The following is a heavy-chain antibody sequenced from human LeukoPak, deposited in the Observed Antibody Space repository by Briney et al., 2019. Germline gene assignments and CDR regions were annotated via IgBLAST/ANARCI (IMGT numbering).Heavy chain of an antibody. CDR1: GYTFTKFY. D-gene: IGHD6-13*01. CDR2: VNPSDGVT. Sequence: ASVKVSCKASGYTFTKFYIHWVRQAPGQGLEWMGMVNPSDGVTTYAQRFQGRVTMTRNTSISTAYMELSSLRSEDTAVYYCARVPAKWQQLVKSGRAFDIWGQGTMVTVSS. CDR3: ARVPAKWQQLVKSGRAFDI. V-gene: IGHV1-46*01. J-gene: IGHJ3*02.